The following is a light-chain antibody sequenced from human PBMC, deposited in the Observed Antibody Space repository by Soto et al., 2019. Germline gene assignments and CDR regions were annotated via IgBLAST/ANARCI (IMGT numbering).Light chain of an antibody. CDR3: QHYDTSPGT. V-gene: IGKV3-20*01. CDR1: QSVSSSY. Sequence: EIVLTQSPGTLSLSPGERATLSCRASQSVSSSYLAWYQLKPGQAPRLLIYGASSRATGVPDRFSGSGSGTDFTLTISRLEPEDFAVYYCQHYDTSPGTFGQGTKVEIK. CDR2: GAS. J-gene: IGKJ1*01.